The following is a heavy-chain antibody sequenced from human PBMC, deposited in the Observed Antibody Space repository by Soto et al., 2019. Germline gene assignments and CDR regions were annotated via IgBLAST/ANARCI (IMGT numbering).Heavy chain of an antibody. CDR3: ARGGSSGSDFWSGYYPYYYYYYMDI. CDR2: MNPNSGNT. Sequence: ASVKVSCKASGYTFTSYDINWARQATGQGLEWMGWMNPNSGNTGYAQKFQGRVTMTRNTSISTAYMELSSLRSEDTAVYYCARGGSSGSDFWSGYYPYYYYYYMDIWGKGTTVTVSS. CDR1: GYTFTSYD. V-gene: IGHV1-8*01. D-gene: IGHD3-3*01. J-gene: IGHJ6*03.